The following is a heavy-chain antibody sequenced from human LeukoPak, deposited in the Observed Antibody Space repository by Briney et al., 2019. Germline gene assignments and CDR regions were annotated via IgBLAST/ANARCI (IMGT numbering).Heavy chain of an antibody. CDR1: GFTFSSNG. J-gene: IGHJ4*02. CDR3: AKGTGDTGYYFDY. CDR2: IRYDGSNR. D-gene: IGHD7-27*01. V-gene: IGHV3-30*02. Sequence: GGSLRLSCVVSGFTFSSNGMHWVRQAPGKGLEWVSFIRYDGSNRYYADSVKGRFTISRDNSENTLYLQMSGLRAEDTAVYHCAKGTGDTGYYFDYWGQGTLVTVSS.